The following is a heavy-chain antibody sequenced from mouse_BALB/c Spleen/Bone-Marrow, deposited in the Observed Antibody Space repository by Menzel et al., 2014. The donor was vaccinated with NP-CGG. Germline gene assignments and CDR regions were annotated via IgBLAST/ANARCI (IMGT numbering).Heavy chain of an antibody. CDR2: ISSGSTSI. CDR3: ARSRGNWDDFDY. CDR1: GFTFSSFG. J-gene: IGHJ2*01. Sequence: EVHLVESGGGLVQPGGSRKLSCAVSGFTFSSFGMHWVRQSPEKGPEWVAYISSGSTSIFYADTLKGRFTISRDNPKNTLFLQMTSLRSEDTAMYYCARSRGNWDDFDYWGQGTTLTVSS. V-gene: IGHV5-17*02. D-gene: IGHD4-1*01.